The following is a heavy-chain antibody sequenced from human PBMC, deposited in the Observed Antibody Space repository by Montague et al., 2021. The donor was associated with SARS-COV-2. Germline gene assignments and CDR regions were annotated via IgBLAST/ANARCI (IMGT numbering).Heavy chain of an antibody. D-gene: IGHD3-9*01. Sequence: SLSLSCAASGFTFSSYKMNWVRQAPGKGLEWVSYISSSGSTIYYADSVKGRFTISRDNANNSLHLQMNSLRAEDTAVYYCARGGVGDILSGSWWFDPWGQGTLVTVSS. J-gene: IGHJ5*02. CDR1: GFTFSSYK. CDR2: ISSSGSTI. CDR3: ARGGVGDILSGSWWFDP. V-gene: IGHV3-48*03.